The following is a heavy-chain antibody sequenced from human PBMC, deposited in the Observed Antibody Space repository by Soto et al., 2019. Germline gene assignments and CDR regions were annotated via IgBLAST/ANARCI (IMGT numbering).Heavy chain of an antibody. CDR2: IIPILGIA. V-gene: IGHV1-69*02. Sequence: ASLKVSCKASGGTFSIYTISWVRQAPGQGLEWMGRIIPILGIANYAQKFQGRVTITADKSTSTAYMELSSLRSEDTAVYYCASTIFGVDDTPGAFDIWGQGTMVTVSS. CDR3: ASTIFGVDDTPGAFDI. D-gene: IGHD3-3*01. CDR1: GGTFSIYT. J-gene: IGHJ3*02.